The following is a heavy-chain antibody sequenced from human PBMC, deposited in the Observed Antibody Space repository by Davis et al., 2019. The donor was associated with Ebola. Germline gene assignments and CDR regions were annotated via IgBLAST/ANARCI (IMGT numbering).Heavy chain of an antibody. J-gene: IGHJ4*02. D-gene: IGHD3-3*01. V-gene: IGHV1-2*02. CDR3: VRDFWSDIPDY. Sequence: ASVKVSCKISGYTLAELTMHWVRLAPGQGLEWMGWINPNSGDTKYAQKFQGRVTMTRDTSITTVYMELSSLRSDDTAVYYCVRDFWSDIPDYWGQGTLVTVSS. CDR1: GYTLAELT. CDR2: INPNSGDT.